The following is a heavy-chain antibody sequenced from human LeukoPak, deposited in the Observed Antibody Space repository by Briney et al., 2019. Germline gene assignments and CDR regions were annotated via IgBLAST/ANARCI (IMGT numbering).Heavy chain of an antibody. J-gene: IGHJ4*02. Sequence: SQALSLTCTVSGGSISSGGYYWSWIRQHPGKGLEWIGYIYYSGSTYYNPSLKSRVTISVDTSKNQFSLKLSSVTAADTAVYYCARWGNYDSSAGFRRGVDYWGQGTLVTVSS. D-gene: IGHD3-22*01. CDR2: IYYSGST. CDR1: GGSISSGGYY. CDR3: ARWGNYDSSAGFRRGVDY. V-gene: IGHV4-31*03.